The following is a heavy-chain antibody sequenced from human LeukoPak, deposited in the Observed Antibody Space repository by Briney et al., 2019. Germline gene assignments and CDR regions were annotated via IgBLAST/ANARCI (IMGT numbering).Heavy chain of an antibody. CDR2: ISGNGGST. Sequence: GGSLRLSCAASGFTFHNYAMSWVRQAPGMGLEWVSSISGNGGSTYYADSLKGRFTISRDNSKNTLYLQMNSLRAEDTAVYSCAKVVGPFDYWGQGTLVTVSS. V-gene: IGHV3-23*01. CDR1: GFTFHNYA. J-gene: IGHJ4*02. CDR3: AKVVGPFDY. D-gene: IGHD1-26*01.